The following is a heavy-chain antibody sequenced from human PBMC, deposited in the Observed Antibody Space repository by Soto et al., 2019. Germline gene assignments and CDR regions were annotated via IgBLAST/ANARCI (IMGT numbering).Heavy chain of an antibody. CDR3: ARGGYYYDSSAYSEVYYVDD. CDR2: IYFSGST. V-gene: IGHV4-31*03. CDR1: GGSIGSGGYY. J-gene: IGHJ4*02. D-gene: IGHD3-22*01. Sequence: SETLSLTCTVSGGSIGSGGYYWSWIRQHPGKGLEWIGYIYFSGSTYYNPSLKSRVTIPIDTSKNQFSLRLSSVTAADTAMYYCARGGYYYDSSAYSEVYYVDDWGQGPLVTVSS.